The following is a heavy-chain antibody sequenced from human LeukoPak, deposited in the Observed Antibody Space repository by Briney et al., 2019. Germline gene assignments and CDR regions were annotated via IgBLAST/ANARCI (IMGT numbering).Heavy chain of an antibody. CDR2: IDPSDSYT. J-gene: IGHJ4*02. CDR1: GYSFTSYW. Sequence: PGESLQISCKGSGYSFTSYWISWVRQMPGKGLVWMGRIDPSDSYTNYSPSFQGHVTISADKSISTAYLQWSSLKASDTAMYYCASSGYSSGWYDYWGQGTLVTVSS. D-gene: IGHD6-19*01. CDR3: ASSGYSSGWYDY. V-gene: IGHV5-10-1*01.